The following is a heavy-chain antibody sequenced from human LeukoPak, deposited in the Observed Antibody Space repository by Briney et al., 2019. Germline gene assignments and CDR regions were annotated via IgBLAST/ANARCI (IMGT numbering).Heavy chain of an antibody. CDR1: GFTFSRYE. CDR3: ARDPPYPDYYMDV. J-gene: IGHJ6*03. Sequence: GGSLRLSCAASGFTFSRYEMNWVRQAPGKGLEWISYISLSGTTIYYADSVKGRFTISRDNAKNSLHLQMNSLRAEDTGVYYCARDPPYPDYYMDVWGKGTTVTISS. CDR2: ISLSGTTI. D-gene: IGHD2-2*01. V-gene: IGHV3-48*03.